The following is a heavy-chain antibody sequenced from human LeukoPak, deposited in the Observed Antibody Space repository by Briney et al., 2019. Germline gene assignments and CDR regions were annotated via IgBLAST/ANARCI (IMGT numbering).Heavy chain of an antibody. CDR1: GGSFRGYY. D-gene: IGHD1-26*01. V-gene: IGHV4-34*01. J-gene: IGHJ5*02. CDR3: ARTVGATTTDWFDP. CDR2: INHSGST. Sequence: PSETLSLTCAVYGGSFRGYYWSWIRQPPGKGMEGIGGINHSGSTNYDPSLKSRVTISVDTSKNQFSLKLSSVTAADTAVYYCARTVGATTTDWFDPWGQGTLVTVSS.